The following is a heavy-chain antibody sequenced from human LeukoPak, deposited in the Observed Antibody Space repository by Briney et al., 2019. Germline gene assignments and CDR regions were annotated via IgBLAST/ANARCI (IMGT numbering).Heavy chain of an antibody. CDR2: IYTSGST. Sequence: SETLSLTCTVSGGSISSYYWSWIRQPAGKGLEWIGRIYTSGSTNYNPSLKSRLTMSVDTSNNQFSLKLSSVTAVDTAVYFCARGIDYWGQGTLVTVSS. V-gene: IGHV4-4*07. J-gene: IGHJ4*02. CDR1: GGSISSYY. CDR3: ARGIDY.